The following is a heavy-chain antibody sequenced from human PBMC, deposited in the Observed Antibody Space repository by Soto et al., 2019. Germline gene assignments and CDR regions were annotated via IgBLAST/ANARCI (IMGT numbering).Heavy chain of an antibody. CDR2: IYTGRSA. CDR3: ARDVYYMDV. CDR1: VFTVSSNY. V-gene: IGHV3-66*01. J-gene: IGHJ6*03. Sequence: EVHLVESGGGLVQPGGSLRLSCAASVFTVSSNYMSWVRQAPGKGLEWVSVIYTGRSAYYADSVKGRFTISRDNSKNTLYLQMNSLRAEDTAVYYCARDVYYMDVWGKGTTVTVSS.